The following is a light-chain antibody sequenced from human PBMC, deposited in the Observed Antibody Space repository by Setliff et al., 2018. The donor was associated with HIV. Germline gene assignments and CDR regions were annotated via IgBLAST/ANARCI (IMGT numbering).Light chain of an antibody. CDR3: QQYDIWPL. Sequence: EIVMTQSPATLSVSPGERATLSCRASQSVSNNLAWYQQKPGQAPRLLIYGASTRATGISARFSGSGSGTEFTLTISSLQSEDFAVYYCQQYDIWPLFGPGTKVDIK. CDR2: GAS. J-gene: IGKJ3*01. V-gene: IGKV3-15*01. CDR1: QSVSNN.